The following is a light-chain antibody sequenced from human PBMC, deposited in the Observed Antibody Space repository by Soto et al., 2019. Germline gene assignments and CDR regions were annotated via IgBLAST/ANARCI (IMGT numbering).Light chain of an antibody. V-gene: IGKV3-15*01. Sequence: EIVMTQSPATLSVSPGERATLSCRASQSVSSNLAWYQQKPGQAPRLLIYGASTRATGIPARFSGSGSGTEFTLTISSLKYEDFAVYYCQQYNNWPLTFGQGTKV. CDR3: QQYNNWPLT. CDR1: QSVSSN. J-gene: IGKJ1*01. CDR2: GAS.